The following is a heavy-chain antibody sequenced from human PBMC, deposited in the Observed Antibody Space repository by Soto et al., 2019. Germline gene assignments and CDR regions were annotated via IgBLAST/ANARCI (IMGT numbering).Heavy chain of an antibody. CDR2: IVVGSGNT. D-gene: IGHD6-19*01. V-gene: IGHV1-58*01. CDR3: AAESSQWLVFYNAFDI. Sequence: GASVKVSCKASGFTFTSSAVQWVRQARGQRLEWIGWIVVGSGNTNYAQKFQERVTITRDMSTSTAYMELSSLRSEDTAVYYCAAESSQWLVFYNAFDIWCQGTMVTVSS. CDR1: GFTFTSSA. J-gene: IGHJ3*02.